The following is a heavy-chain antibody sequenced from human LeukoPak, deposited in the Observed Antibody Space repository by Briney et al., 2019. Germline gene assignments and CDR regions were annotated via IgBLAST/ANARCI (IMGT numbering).Heavy chain of an antibody. V-gene: IGHV3-64*01. J-gene: IGHJ4*02. D-gene: IGHD6-6*01. CDR2: ISSNGGST. CDR1: GFTFSSYA. Sequence: PGGSLRLSCAASGFTFSSYAMHWVRQAPGKGLEYVSAISSNGGSTYYANSVKGRFTISRDNSKNTLYLQMGSLRAEDMAVYYCARELPSPSRIAASPLDYWGQGTLVTVSS. CDR3: ARELPSPSRIAASPLDY.